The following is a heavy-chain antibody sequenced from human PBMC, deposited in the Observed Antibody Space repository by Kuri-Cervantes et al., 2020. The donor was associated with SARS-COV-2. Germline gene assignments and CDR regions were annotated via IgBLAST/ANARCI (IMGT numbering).Heavy chain of an antibody. J-gene: IGHJ4*02. CDR1: GGSVSATDDY. Sequence: SETLSLTCTVSGGSVSATDDYWAWIRQPPGKGLEWIGSIEYSGTTYYNPSLKSRVNTAVDASRNQLSLRLTSVTAAHTAVYYCGRLEPLYCSSSSCWGGKFDYWGQGTLVTVSS. CDR3: GRLEPLYCSSSSCWGGKFDY. D-gene: IGHD2-2*01. V-gene: IGHV4-39*01. CDR2: IEYSGTT.